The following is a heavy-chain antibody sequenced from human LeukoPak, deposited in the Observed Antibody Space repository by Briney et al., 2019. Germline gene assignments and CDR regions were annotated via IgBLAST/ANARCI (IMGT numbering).Heavy chain of an antibody. CDR2: IYYSGST. J-gene: IGHJ4*02. V-gene: IGHV4-39*01. CDR3: ARIEGYYGSGSYYRIDY. CDR1: GGSISSSSYY. Sequence: KPSETLSLTCTVSGGSISSSSYYWGWIRQPPGKGLEWIGSIYYSGSTYYNPSLKCRVTISVDTSKNQFSLKLSSVTAADTAVYFCARIEGYYGSGSYYRIDYWGQGTLVTVSS. D-gene: IGHD3-10*01.